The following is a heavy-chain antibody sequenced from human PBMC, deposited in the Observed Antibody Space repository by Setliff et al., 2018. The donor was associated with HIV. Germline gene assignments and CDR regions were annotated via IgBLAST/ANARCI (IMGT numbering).Heavy chain of an antibody. CDR1: GGSFSGYY. D-gene: IGHD1-26*01. CDR2: INHSGST. CDR3: ARGTFSGPDH. Sequence: LSLTCAVYGGSFSGYYWSWIRQTPGKGLEWIGEINHSGSTNYNPSLKRRVTISVGTSKNQFSLKRNSVTAADTAVYYCARGTFSGPDHWGQGTLVTLSS. J-gene: IGHJ5*02. V-gene: IGHV4-34*01.